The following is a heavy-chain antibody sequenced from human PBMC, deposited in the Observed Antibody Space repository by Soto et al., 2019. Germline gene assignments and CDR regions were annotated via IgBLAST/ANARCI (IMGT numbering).Heavy chain of an antibody. Sequence: QLQLQESGPGLVKPSETLSLTCTVSGGSISSSSYYWGWIRQPPGKGLEWIGSIYYSGSTYYNPSLKGRVTISVDTSKNQFSLKLSSVTAADTAVYYCASGSYGPWPDYWGQGTLVTVSS. CDR2: IYYSGST. V-gene: IGHV4-39*01. CDR1: GGSISSSSYY. CDR3: ASGSYGPWPDY. J-gene: IGHJ4*02. D-gene: IGHD1-26*01.